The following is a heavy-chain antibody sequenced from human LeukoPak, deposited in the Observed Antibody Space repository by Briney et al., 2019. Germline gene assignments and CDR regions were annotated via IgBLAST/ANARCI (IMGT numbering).Heavy chain of an antibody. D-gene: IGHD1-26*01. CDR2: IYYSGST. J-gene: IGHJ4*02. CDR3: ARAAYSGSYHSDY. V-gene: IGHV4-59*02. CDR1: GGSVSSYY. Sequence: PSETLSLTCTFSGGSVSSYYWNWIRQPPGKGLEWIGYIYYSGSTNYNPSLKSRVTISVDTSKNRFSLKLSSVTAADTAVYYCARAAYSGSYHSDYWGQGTLVTVSS.